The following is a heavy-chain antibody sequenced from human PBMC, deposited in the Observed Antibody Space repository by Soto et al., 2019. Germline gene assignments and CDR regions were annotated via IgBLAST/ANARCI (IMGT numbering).Heavy chain of an antibody. D-gene: IGHD3-9*01. J-gene: IGHJ5*02. CDR3: ARDLDDILTGPNFDP. Sequence: ASVKVSCKASGFTFTSYAITWVRQAPGQGLEWMGWISAYNGNTNYSQKFQGRVTFTRDTSASSAYMELSSLQSEDAAVYSCARDLDDILTGPNFDPWGQGTLVTVSS. CDR2: ISAYNGNT. V-gene: IGHV1-18*01. CDR1: GFTFTSYA.